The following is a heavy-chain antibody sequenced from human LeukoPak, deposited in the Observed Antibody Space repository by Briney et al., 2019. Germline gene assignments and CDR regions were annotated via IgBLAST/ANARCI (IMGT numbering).Heavy chain of an antibody. V-gene: IGHV1-18*01. J-gene: IGHJ4*02. D-gene: IGHD3-10*01. CDR3: ARDHFPTYYYDSGSYYPLDY. CDR1: GYTFNSYG. Sequence: GASVKVSCKASGYTFNSYGISWVRQAPGQGLEWMGWISGYNGNTKYTQRLQGRVTMTTDTSTSTAYMGLRSLRSDDTAVYYCARDHFPTYYYDSGSYYPLDYWGQGTLVTVSS. CDR2: ISGYNGNT.